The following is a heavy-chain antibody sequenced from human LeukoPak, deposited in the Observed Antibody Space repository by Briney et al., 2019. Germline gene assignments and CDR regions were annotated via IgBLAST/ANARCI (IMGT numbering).Heavy chain of an antibody. V-gene: IGHV3-53*01. Sequence: GGSLRLSCAASGFTFSSYAMSWVRQAPGKGLEWVSVIYSGGSTYYADSVKGRFTISRDNSKNTLYLQMNSLRAEDTAVYYCARGYYDSSGYCFDYWGQGTLVTVSS. CDR3: ARGYYDSSGYCFDY. J-gene: IGHJ4*02. D-gene: IGHD3-22*01. CDR1: GFTFSSYA. CDR2: IYSGGST.